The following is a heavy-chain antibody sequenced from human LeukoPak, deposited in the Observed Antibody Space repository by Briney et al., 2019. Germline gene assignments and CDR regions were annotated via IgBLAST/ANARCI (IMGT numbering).Heavy chain of an antibody. CDR1: GFTFSSYG. Sequence: GGSLRLSCAASGFTFSSYGMHWVRQAPGKGLEWVAVISYDGSNKYYADSVKGRFTISRDNSKNTLYLQMNSPRAEDTAVYYCAKDLGSGSYPDAFDIWGQGTMVTVSS. CDR2: ISYDGSNK. J-gene: IGHJ3*02. CDR3: AKDLGSGSYPDAFDI. D-gene: IGHD1-26*01. V-gene: IGHV3-30*18.